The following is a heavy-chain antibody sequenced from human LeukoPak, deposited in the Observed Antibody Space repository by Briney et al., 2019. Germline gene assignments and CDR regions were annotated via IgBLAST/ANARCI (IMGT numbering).Heavy chain of an antibody. CDR1: GFTFSNYA. V-gene: IGHV3-23*01. CDR3: AKLDTFYYDSTGNYFDN. CDR2: ISGNGGSP. D-gene: IGHD3-22*01. Sequence: GGSLRLSCAASGFTFSNYAMNWVRQAPGKGLEWVSAISGNGGSPYYADSVKGHFTISRDNSKNSLFLQVNSLSAEDTAVYYCAKLDTFYYDSTGNYFDNWGQGTLVTVSS. J-gene: IGHJ4*02.